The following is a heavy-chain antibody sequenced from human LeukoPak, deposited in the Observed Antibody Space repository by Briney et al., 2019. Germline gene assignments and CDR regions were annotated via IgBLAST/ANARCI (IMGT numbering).Heavy chain of an antibody. V-gene: IGHV4-34*01. D-gene: IGHD3-10*01. J-gene: IGHJ4*02. CDR3: ARVQSWFGELFYGY. Sequence: KPSETLSLTCAVYGGSFSGYYWSWIRQPPGKGPEWIGEINHSGSTNYNPSLKSRVTISVDTSKNQFSLKLSSVTAADTAVYYCARVQSWFGELFYGYWGQGTLVTVSS. CDR2: INHSGST. CDR1: GGSFSGYY.